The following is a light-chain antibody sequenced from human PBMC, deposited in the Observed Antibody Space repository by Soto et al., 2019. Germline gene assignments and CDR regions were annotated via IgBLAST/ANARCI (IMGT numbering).Light chain of an antibody. CDR1: QGISSY. J-gene: IGKJ1*01. CDR3: QQYYSYPWE. CDR2: AAS. V-gene: IGKV1-8*01. Sequence: AIRMTQSPSSFSASTGDRVTITCRASQGISSYLAWYQQKPGKAHTLLIYAASTLQSGVPSRFSGSGSGTDFTLTISCLQSEDFATYHCQQYYSYPWEFGQGPKVEIK.